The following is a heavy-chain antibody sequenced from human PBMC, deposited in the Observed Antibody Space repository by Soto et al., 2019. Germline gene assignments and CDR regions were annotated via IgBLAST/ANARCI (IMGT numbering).Heavy chain of an antibody. V-gene: IGHV4-59*01. CDR1: CGSISSYY. J-gene: IGHJ6*02. D-gene: IGHD6-19*01. CDR3: ARLRTIAVAGLNYYYYYGMDV. Sequence: TSETLSLTCTVSCGSISSYYWSWIRQPPGKGLEWIGYIYYSGSTNYNPSLKSRVTISVDTSKNQFSLKLSSVTAADTAVYYCARLRTIAVAGLNYYYYYGMDVWGQGTTVTVSS. CDR2: IYYSGST.